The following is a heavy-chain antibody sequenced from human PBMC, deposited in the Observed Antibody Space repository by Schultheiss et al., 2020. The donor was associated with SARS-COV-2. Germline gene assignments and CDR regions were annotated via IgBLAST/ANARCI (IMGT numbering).Heavy chain of an antibody. CDR1: GFTFSSYS. CDR3: ASYSSGWYPDAFDI. D-gene: IGHD6-19*01. J-gene: IGHJ3*02. V-gene: IGHV3-48*01. CDR2: ISSSSSTI. Sequence: GGSLRLSCAASGFTFSSYSMNWVRQAPGKGLEWVSYISSSSSTIYYADSVKGRFTISRDNSKNTLYLQMNSLRAEDTAVYYCASYSSGWYPDAFDIWGQGTMVTVSS.